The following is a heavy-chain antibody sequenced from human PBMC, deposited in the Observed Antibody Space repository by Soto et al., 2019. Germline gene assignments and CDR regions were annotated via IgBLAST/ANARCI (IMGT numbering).Heavy chain of an antibody. CDR1: GDSVSSDSAT. CDR2: TYYRSKWYN. D-gene: IGHD1-1*01. J-gene: IGHJ4*01. V-gene: IGHV6-1*01. Sequence: SRTLSLTCVISGDSVSSDSATWNWIRQSPSRGLEWLGRTYYRSKWYNNYAVSVKSRITINSDTSKNQFSLQLSSVTPEDTAVYFCARDLNGVDYWGQGILVTVSS. CDR3: ARDLNGVDY.